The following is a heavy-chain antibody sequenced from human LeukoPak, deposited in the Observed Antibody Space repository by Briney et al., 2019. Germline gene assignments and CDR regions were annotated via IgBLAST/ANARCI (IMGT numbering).Heavy chain of an antibody. Sequence: GGSLRLSCAASGFAFSRYSMTWVPQAPGKGLQRVSYITPSSNYIYYADSVKGRFTISRDNAKNSLYLQMNSLRAEDTAVYSCLRSPGDQSSNYYPWYFDHWGQGTQISVSS. CDR1: GFAFSRYS. CDR3: LRSPGDQSSNYYPWYFDH. CDR2: ITPSSNYI. V-gene: IGHV3-21*01. D-gene: IGHD3-22*01. J-gene: IGHJ4*02.